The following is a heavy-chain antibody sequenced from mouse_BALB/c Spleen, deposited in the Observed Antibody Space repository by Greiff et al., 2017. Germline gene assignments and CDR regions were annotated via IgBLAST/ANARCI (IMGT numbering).Heavy chain of an antibody. CDR1: GFTFSSYG. CDR2: ISSGGSYT. CDR3: ARHSSSGPWFAY. Sequence: EVQLVESGGDLVKPGGSLKLSCAASGFTFSSYGMSWVRQTPDKRLEWVATISSGGSYTYYPDSVKGRFTISRDNAKNTLYLQMSSLKSEDTAMYYCARHSSSGPWFAYWGQGTLVTVSA. V-gene: IGHV5-6*01. D-gene: IGHD3-1*01. J-gene: IGHJ3*01.